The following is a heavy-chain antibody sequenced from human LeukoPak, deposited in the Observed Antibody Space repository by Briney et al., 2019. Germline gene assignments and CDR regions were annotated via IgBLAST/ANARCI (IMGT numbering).Heavy chain of an antibody. CDR1: GYTFTNYY. CDR2: SNPNTGGR. D-gene: IGHD5-18*01. Sequence: ASVKVSCKTSGYTFTNYYIHWVRQAPGQGLEWMGWSNPNTGGRIYAQKFQGRVTMTRDTSISTAYMELSRLRSDDTAVYYCASSSQLWFKHYFDYWGQGTLVTVSS. J-gene: IGHJ4*02. V-gene: IGHV1-2*02. CDR3: ASSSQLWFKHYFDY.